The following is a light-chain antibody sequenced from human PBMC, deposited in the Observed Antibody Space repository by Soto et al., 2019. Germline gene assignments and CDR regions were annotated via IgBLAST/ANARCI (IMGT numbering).Light chain of an antibody. V-gene: IGKV3-20*01. J-gene: IGKJ2*01. CDR2: GAS. CDR1: QSVSSSY. CDR3: HQYGSSRRT. Sequence: EIVLTQSPGTLSLSPGERATLSCRASQSVSSSYLAWYQQKPGQAPRLLIYGASSRATGIPDRFSGSGSGTDFTLTISRLEPEDFAVYYCHQYGSSRRTFGQGTKLESK.